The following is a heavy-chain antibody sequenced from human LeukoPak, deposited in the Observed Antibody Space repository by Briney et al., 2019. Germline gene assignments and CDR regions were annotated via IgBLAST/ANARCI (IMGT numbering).Heavy chain of an antibody. CDR3: AREDLDGQLSPYYYYYYMDV. V-gene: IGHV1-69*01. D-gene: IGHD3-10*01. CDR1: GGTFSSYA. CDR2: IIPIFGTA. Sequence: SVKVSCKASGGTFSSYAISWVRQAPGQGLEWMGGIIPIFGTANYAQQFQGRVTITADESTSTAYMELTSMKSEDTAVYYRAREDLDGQLSPYYYYYYMDVWGKGTTVTVSS. J-gene: IGHJ6*03.